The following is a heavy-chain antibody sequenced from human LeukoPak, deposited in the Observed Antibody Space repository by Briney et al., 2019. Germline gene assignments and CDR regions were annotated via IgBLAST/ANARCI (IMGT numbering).Heavy chain of an antibody. Sequence: ASVKVSCKASGYTFTGYYMRWVRQAAGQGLEWMGGINPNSGGTNYAQKFQGRVTMTRDTSISTAYMELSRLRYDDTAVYNCARGSAVDYYYYYMDVWGKGTTVTVSS. CDR3: ARGSAVDYYYYYMDV. D-gene: IGHD1-26*01. CDR2: INPNSGGT. CDR1: GYTFTGYY. J-gene: IGHJ6*03. V-gene: IGHV1-2*02.